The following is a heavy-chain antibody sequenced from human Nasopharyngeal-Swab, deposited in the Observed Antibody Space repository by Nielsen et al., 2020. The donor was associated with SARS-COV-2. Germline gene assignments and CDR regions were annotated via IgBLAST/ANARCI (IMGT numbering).Heavy chain of an antibody. Sequence: WVRQAPGQGLEWMGWMNPNSGNTNYAQKLQGRVTMTTDTSTSTAYMELRSLRSDDTAVYYCARVGTTGTTAFDYWGQGTLVTVSS. J-gene: IGHJ4*02. CDR3: ARVGTTGTTAFDY. CDR2: MNPNSGNT. D-gene: IGHD1-1*01. V-gene: IGHV1-18*01.